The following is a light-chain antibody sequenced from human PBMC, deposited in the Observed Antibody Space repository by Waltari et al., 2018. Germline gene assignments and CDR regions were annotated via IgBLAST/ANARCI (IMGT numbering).Light chain of an antibody. J-gene: IGLJ3*02. Sequence: QSVLPQPPSASGTPGQRVTISCSAGRSNIARNSVTWFQQLPGTAPRLFIYFTDQRPSGVPGRFSGSKSGTSASLAISGLQSGDEADYYCASWDASLNGWVFGGGTKLTVL. V-gene: IGLV1-44*01. CDR2: FTD. CDR1: RSNIARNS. CDR3: ASWDASLNGWV.